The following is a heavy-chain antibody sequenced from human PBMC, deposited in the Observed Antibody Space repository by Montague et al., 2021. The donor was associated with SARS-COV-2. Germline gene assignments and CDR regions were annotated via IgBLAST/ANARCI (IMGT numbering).Heavy chain of an antibody. Sequence: SETLSLTCAVYDESFSDYSWTWIRQPPGKGLEWIGEINHRGSTNYNPSLKSRVTISVDASKSQFSLKMTPVTAADTAVYYCARGRQHINMVVVVVTGGEYYFDFWGQGTLVAVSS. CDR2: INHRGST. CDR3: ARGRQHINMVVVVVTGGEYYFDF. J-gene: IGHJ4*02. V-gene: IGHV4-34*01. D-gene: IGHD3-22*01. CDR1: DESFSDYS.